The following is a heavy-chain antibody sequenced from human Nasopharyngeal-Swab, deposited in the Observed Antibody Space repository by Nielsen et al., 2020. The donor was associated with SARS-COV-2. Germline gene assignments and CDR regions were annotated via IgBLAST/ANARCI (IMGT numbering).Heavy chain of an antibody. CDR3: AKGSVGAARYVHQQDY. CDR1: GFTFGSYA. J-gene: IGHJ4*02. Sequence: GGSLRLSCVASGFTFGSYAMSWVRQAPGKGLEWVSVISGSDGNTYYADSVKGRFTISRDNSKNTLYLQMNSLRVEDTAVYYCAKGSVGAARYVHQQDYWGQGTLVTVSS. D-gene: IGHD1-26*01. V-gene: IGHV3-23*01. CDR2: ISGSDGNT.